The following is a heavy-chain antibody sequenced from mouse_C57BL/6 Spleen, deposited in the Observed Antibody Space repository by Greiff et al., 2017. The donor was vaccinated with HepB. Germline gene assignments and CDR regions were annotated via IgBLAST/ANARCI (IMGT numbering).Heavy chain of an antibody. Sequence: EVKLQESGEGLVKPGGSLKLSCAASGFTFSSYAMSWVRQTPEKRLEWVAYISSGGDYIYYADTVKGRFTISRDNARNTLYLQMSSLKSENTALYYCTRGEYYNAMDYWGQGTPVTVSS. CDR2: ISSGGDYI. V-gene: IGHV5-9-1*02. D-gene: IGHD2-12*01. CDR3: TRGEYYNAMDY. CDR1: GFTFSSYA. J-gene: IGHJ4*01.